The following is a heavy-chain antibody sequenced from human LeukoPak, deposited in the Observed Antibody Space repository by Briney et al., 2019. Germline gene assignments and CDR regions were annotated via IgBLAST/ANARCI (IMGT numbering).Heavy chain of an antibody. CDR2: ISSSSYI. D-gene: IGHD1-1*01. V-gene: IGHV3-21*01. J-gene: IGHJ4*02. Sequence: GGSLRLSCAASGFTFSSYSMNWVRQAPGKGLEWVSSISSSSYIYYADSVKGRFTISRDNAKNSVYLQMNSLRAEDTAVYYCARRRTGTNYYDSWGQGTLVTVSS. CDR3: ARRRTGTNYYDS. CDR1: GFTFSSYS.